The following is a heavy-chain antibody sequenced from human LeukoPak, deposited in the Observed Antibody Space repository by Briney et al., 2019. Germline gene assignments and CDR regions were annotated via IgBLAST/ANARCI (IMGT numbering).Heavy chain of an antibody. CDR1: GYSFTSYW. CDR2: IYPGGSDT. D-gene: IGHD5-24*01. Sequence: GESLKISCKGSGYSFTSYWIGWVRQMPGKGLEWMGIIYPGGSDTRYSPSFQGQVTISADRSISTAYLQWSSLKASDTAMYYCARGRWLQLDAFDIWGQGTMVTVSS. CDR3: ARGRWLQLDAFDI. V-gene: IGHV5-51*01. J-gene: IGHJ3*02.